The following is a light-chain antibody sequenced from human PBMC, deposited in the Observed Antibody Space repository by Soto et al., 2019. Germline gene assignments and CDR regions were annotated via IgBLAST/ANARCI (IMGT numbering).Light chain of an antibody. CDR2: AAS. CDR1: QDISNY. Sequence: DIQLTQSPSFLSASVGDRVTITCRASQDISNYLVWYQQKPGKAPKPLIYAASTLQRGVPSRFSGSGSGTEFTLTISSLQPEDFATYYCQQLNSYPLTFGPGTNVDIK. V-gene: IGKV1-9*01. CDR3: QQLNSYPLT. J-gene: IGKJ3*01.